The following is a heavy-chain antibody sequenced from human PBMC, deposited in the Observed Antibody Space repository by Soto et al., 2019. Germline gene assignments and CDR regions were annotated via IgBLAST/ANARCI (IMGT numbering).Heavy chain of an antibody. CDR1: GGSISSYY. CDR2: IYYSGST. Sequence: SETLSLTCTVSGGSISSYYWSWIRQPPGKGLEWIGYIYYSGSTNYNPSLKSRVTISVDTSKNQFSLKLSSVTAADTAVYYCARNDGDYLPLVNWFDPWGQGTLVTVAS. V-gene: IGHV4-59*08. J-gene: IGHJ5*02. CDR3: ARNDGDYLPLVNWFDP. D-gene: IGHD4-17*01.